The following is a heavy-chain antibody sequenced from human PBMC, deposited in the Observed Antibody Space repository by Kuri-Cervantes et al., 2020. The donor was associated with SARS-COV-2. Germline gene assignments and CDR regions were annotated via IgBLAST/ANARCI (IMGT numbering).Heavy chain of an antibody. CDR3: AREAKVRFLDRNNWFDP. V-gene: IGHV3-23*01. Sequence: ETLSLTCAASGFTFAGFAMTWVRQAPGKGLEWVSSISSGGGSTFYADSVKGRFTISRDNSKNTLYLQMNSLRAEDTAVYYCAREAKVRFLDRNNWFDPWGQGTLVTVSS. J-gene: IGHJ5*02. CDR2: ISSGGGST. CDR1: GFTFAGFA. D-gene: IGHD3-3*01.